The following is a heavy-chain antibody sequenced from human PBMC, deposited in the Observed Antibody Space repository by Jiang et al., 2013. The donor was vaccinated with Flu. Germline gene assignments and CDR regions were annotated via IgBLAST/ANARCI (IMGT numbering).Heavy chain of an antibody. J-gene: IGHJ4*02. Sequence: ISSSSSYIYYADSVKGRFTISRDNAKNSLYLQMNSLRAEDTAVYYCAREGIFGVVLNDYWGQGTLVTVSS. CDR3: AREGIFGVVLNDY. V-gene: IGHV3-21*01. D-gene: IGHD3-3*01. CDR2: ISSSSSYI.